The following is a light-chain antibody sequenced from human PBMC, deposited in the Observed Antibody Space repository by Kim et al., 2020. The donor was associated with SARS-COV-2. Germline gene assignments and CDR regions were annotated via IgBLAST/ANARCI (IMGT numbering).Light chain of an antibody. CDR3: QQYGIAPPYT. Sequence: SPWETASLSCRASQSVCSNCLAWYQQKPGQAPRLLFYSASTRATAIPDRFSGSGSGTDFTLSISRLEPEDSAVYYCQQYGIAPPYTFGQGTKLEI. CDR2: SAS. J-gene: IGKJ2*01. V-gene: IGKV3-20*01. CDR1: QSVCSNC.